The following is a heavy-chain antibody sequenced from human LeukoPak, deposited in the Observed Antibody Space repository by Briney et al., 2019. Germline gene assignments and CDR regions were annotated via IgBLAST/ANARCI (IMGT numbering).Heavy chain of an antibody. Sequence: SETLSLTCTVSGGSISSSSYYWGWIRQPPGKGLEWIGSIYYSGSTNYNPSLKSRVTISVDTSKNQFSLKLSSVTAADTAVYYCARGGLRYYGSGSYYNAEARSAFDIWGQGTMVTVSS. V-gene: IGHV4-39*07. CDR1: GGSISSSSYY. CDR3: ARGGLRYYGSGSYYNAEARSAFDI. J-gene: IGHJ3*02. D-gene: IGHD3-10*01. CDR2: IYYSGST.